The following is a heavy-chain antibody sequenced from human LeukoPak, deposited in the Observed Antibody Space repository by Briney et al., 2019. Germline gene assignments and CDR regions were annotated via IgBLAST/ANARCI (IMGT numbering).Heavy chain of an antibody. J-gene: IGHJ6*02. Sequence: ASVKVSCKASGYTFSSYYIYWVRQAPGQGLEWVGGINPSGGSTTYAQKFQGRVTMTRDTSTSTVYMELSSLRSEDTAVYYCARDPWYYYDSSGYYYYYGMDVWGQGTTVTVSS. D-gene: IGHD3-22*01. CDR1: GYTFSSYY. V-gene: IGHV1-46*01. CDR2: INPSGGST. CDR3: ARDPWYYYDSSGYYYYYGMDV.